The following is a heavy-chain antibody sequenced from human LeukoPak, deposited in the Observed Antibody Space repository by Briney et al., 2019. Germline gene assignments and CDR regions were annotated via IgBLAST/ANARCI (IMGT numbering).Heavy chain of an antibody. Sequence: PGGSLRLSCAASGFTFSSYSMNWVRQAPGKGLEWVSSISSSSSYIYYADSVKGRFTISRDNAKNSLYLQMNSLRAEDTAAYYCARTHSSSWYPPDYWGQGTLVTVSS. J-gene: IGHJ4*02. D-gene: IGHD6-13*01. CDR3: ARTHSSSWYPPDY. CDR2: ISSSSSYI. V-gene: IGHV3-21*01. CDR1: GFTFSSYS.